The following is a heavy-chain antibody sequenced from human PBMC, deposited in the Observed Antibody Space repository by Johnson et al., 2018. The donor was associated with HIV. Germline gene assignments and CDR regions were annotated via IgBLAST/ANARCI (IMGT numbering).Heavy chain of an antibody. CDR2: IYSGGST. Sequence: VQLVESGGGVVQPGGSLRLSCAVSGFTVSSNYMSWVRQAPGKGLEWVSVIYSGGSTYYADSVKGRFTISRDNSKNTLYLQMNSLRAEDTAVYYCARDDIRDGKSFDIWGQGTMVTVSS. J-gene: IGHJ3*02. V-gene: IGHV3-66*01. CDR3: ARDDIRDGKSFDI. CDR1: GFTVSSNY.